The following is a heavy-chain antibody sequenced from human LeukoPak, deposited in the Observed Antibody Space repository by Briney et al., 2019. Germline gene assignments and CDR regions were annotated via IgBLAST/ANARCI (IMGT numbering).Heavy chain of an antibody. J-gene: IGHJ4*02. CDR3: AKDLRGGYRYQPVY. V-gene: IGHV3-30*18. D-gene: IGHD5-12*01. Sequence: GGSLRLSCAASGFSFNYYAMHWVRQAPGKGLEWVALISDDGSKKYYADSMKGRFTISRDNSKKSLYLQMSSLRAEDTAVYYCAKDLRGGYRYQPVYWGQGTLVTVSS. CDR1: GFSFNYYA. CDR2: ISDDGSKK.